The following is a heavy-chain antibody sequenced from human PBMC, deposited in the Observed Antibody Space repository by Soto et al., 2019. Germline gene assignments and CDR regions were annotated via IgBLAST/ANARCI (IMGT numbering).Heavy chain of an antibody. CDR3: ARGGSSPVFCYYCGLDV. CDR1: GYSVAIYF. J-gene: IGHJ6*02. CDR2: INPSADTT. D-gene: IGHD6-13*01. Sequence: GASVKVSCKASGYSVAIYFMHCVRQSPVQWLEWLGVINPSADTTTYAQKFQGRVTMTWDTSTNTVFMDVSSLRSEDTAIYYCARGGSSPVFCYYCGLDVWGQGTTVTVSS. V-gene: IGHV1-46*01.